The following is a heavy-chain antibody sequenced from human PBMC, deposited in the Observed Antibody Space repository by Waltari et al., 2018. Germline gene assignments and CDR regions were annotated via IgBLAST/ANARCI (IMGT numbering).Heavy chain of an antibody. CDR2: ISYNGAT. J-gene: IGHJ3*01. CDR3: ATYIGASLGTAAFDV. V-gene: IGHV4-39*01. D-gene: IGHD5-12*01. CDR1: VVSITTNRHY. Sequence: QLQLQESGPGLVKPSETLSLTCSVSVVSITTNRHYWGWIRQPPGQGLEGIGTISYNGATYSSPSLGSRVTIFRDPSKNQLSLKLGSVTAADTAFYYCATYIGASLGTAAFDVWGQGTMVTVSS.